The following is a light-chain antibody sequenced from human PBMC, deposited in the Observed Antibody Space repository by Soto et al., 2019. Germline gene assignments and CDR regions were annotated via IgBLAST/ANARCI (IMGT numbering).Light chain of an antibody. V-gene: IGKV3-20*01. CDR2: GAA. CDR3: QQYGSCLT. CDR1: QSVSSRY. J-gene: IGKJ4*01. Sequence: IVLTQSPATLSLSPGERATLSCKARQSVSSRYLACYQQKPGQAPRHLIYGAASRATGLPHRFSRSGSGTAFTLTISSLEPEDFAVYYCQQYGSCLTFGGGTKADIK.